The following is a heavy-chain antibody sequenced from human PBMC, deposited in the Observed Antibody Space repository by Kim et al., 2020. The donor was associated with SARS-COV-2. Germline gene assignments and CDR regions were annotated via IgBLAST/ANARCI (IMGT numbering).Heavy chain of an antibody. D-gene: IGHD3-22*01. CDR2: IIPIFGTA. J-gene: IGHJ4*02. V-gene: IGHV1-69*13. CDR1: GGTFSSYA. CDR3: ARARNYYDSSGYYDVGLWDY. Sequence: SVKVSCKASGGTFSSYAISWVRQAPGQGLEWMGGIIPIFGTANYAQKFQGRVTITADESTSTAYMELSSLRSEDTAVYYCARARNYYDSSGYYDVGLWDYWGQGTLVTVSS.